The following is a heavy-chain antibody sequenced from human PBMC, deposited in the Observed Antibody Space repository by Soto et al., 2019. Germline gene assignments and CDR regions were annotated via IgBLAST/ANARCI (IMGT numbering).Heavy chain of an antibody. CDR1: GFTFSDYY. CDR3: ARARPHMLSRYYYYGMDV. Sequence: GGSLRLSCAASGFTFSDYYMSWIRQAPGKGLEWVSYISSSSSYTNYADSVKGRFTISRDNAKNSLYLQMNSLRAEDTAVYYCARARPHMLSRYYYYGMDVWGQGTTVTVSS. V-gene: IGHV3-11*06. D-gene: IGHD2-8*01. J-gene: IGHJ6*02. CDR2: ISSSSSYT.